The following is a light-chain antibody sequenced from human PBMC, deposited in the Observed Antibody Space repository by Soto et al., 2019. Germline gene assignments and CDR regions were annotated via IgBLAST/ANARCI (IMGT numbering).Light chain of an antibody. CDR1: DSDIGTNA. CDR3: ATWDDTVHGPI. CDR2: SNN. J-gene: IGLJ2*01. Sequence: QSVLTQPPSVSGAPGLRVTISCSGSDSDIGTNAVNWYQHLPGVAPKLLIYSNNQRPSGVPGRFSASTSGTSASLAISGLQSEDEGDYYWATWDDTVHGPIFGGGTKLTVL. V-gene: IGLV1-44*01.